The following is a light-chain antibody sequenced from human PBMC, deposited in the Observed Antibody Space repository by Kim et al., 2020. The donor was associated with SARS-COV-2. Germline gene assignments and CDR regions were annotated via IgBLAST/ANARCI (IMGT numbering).Light chain of an antibody. Sequence: EIVMTQSPATLSVSPGDRATLSCRASHSVSSNLAWFQQKPGQAPRLLIYGASTRATGVPVRFSGSGSGTEFTLTISSLQSEDFAVYYCQQYNNWPLTFGGGTKLEI. CDR3: QQYNNWPLT. J-gene: IGKJ4*01. CDR2: GAS. V-gene: IGKV3-15*01. CDR1: HSVSSN.